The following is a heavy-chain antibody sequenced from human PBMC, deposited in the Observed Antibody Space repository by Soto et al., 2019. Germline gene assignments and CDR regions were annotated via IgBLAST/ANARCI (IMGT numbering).Heavy chain of an antibody. V-gene: IGHV6-1*01. Sequence: SQTLSLTCAISGQSVSSNSAAWNWIRQSPPRGLEWLGRTYYRSKWYNDYALSVKSRITINPDTSKNQFSLQLNSVTPEDTAVYYCAREPTICGVVITGYYYYYGMDVWGQGTTVTVSS. D-gene: IGHD3-3*01. CDR2: TYYRSKWYN. CDR3: AREPTICGVVITGYYYYYGMDV. J-gene: IGHJ6*02. CDR1: GQSVSSNSAA.